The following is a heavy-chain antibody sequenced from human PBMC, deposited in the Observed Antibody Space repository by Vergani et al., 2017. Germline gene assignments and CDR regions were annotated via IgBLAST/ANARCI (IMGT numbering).Heavy chain of an antibody. CDR3: ARAEVVPAAMASAYYCDW. CDR1: GFTFSSYS. Sequence: EVQLVESGGGLVKPGGSLRLSCAASGFTFSSYSMNWVRQAPGKGLEWVSSIFSRSSYIYYADSVEGRFTISRDNAKNSLYLQMNSLRAEDTAVYYCARAEVVPAAMASAYYCDWWGEGTLVTVSS. CDR2: IFSRSSYI. D-gene: IGHD2-2*01. J-gene: IGHJ4*02. V-gene: IGHV3-21*01.